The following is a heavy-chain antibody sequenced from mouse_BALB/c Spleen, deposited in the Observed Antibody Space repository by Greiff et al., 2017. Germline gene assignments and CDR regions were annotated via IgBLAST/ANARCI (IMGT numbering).Heavy chain of an antibody. J-gene: IGHJ2*01. V-gene: IGHV5-6-5*01. CDR2: ISSGGST. CDR1: GFTFSSYA. Sequence: DVHLVESGGGLVKPGGSLKLSCAASGFTFSSYAMSWVRQTPEKRLEWVASISSGGSTYYPDSVKGRFTISRDNARNILYLQMSSLRSEDTAMYYCARGNGYFDYWGQGTTLTVSS. CDR3: ARGNGYFDY.